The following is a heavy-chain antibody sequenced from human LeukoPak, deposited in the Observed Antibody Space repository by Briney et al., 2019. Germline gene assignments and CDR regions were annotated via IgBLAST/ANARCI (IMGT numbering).Heavy chain of an antibody. D-gene: IGHD3-10*01. J-gene: IGHJ4*02. CDR2: IYYSGST. V-gene: IGHV4-59*12. CDR3: ARCSLWFGELSCVY. Sequence: TSETLSLTCTVSGGSISSYYWSWIRQPPGKGLEWIGYIYYSGSTNYNPSLKSRVTISVDTSKNQFSLKLSSVTAADTAVYYCARCSLWFGELSCVYWGQGTLVTVSS. CDR1: GGSISSYY.